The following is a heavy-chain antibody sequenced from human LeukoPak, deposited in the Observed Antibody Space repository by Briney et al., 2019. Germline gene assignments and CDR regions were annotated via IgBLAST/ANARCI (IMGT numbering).Heavy chain of an antibody. CDR1: GFTFSSYA. CDR2: ISSNGGST. J-gene: IGHJ4*02. Sequence: GGSLRLSCAASGFTFSSYAMHWVRQAPGKGLEYVSAISSNGGSTYYANSVKGRFTISRDNSKNTLYLQMGSLRAEDMAVYYCARVFQKLANDYWGREPWSPSPQ. V-gene: IGHV3-64*01. CDR3: ARVFQKLANDY.